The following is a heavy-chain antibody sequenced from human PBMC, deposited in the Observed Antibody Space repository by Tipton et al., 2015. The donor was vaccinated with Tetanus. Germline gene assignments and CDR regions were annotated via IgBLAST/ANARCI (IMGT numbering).Heavy chain of an antibody. J-gene: IGHJ4*02. Sequence: SLRLSCAASGFSIDDYAMHWVRQAPGKGLEWVSGISWKSAGIGYADSVKGRFTISRDNAKNSLYLQMNSLRVEDTALYYCAKDVFYYDKKYYFDYWGQGILVSVSS. D-gene: IGHD3-22*01. CDR3: AKDVFYYDKKYYFDY. CDR2: ISWKSAGI. CDR1: GFSIDDYA. V-gene: IGHV3-9*01.